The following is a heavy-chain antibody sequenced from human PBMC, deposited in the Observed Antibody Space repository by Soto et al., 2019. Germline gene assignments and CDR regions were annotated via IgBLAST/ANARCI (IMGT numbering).Heavy chain of an antibody. CDR1: GYSFTNYW. D-gene: IGHD3-3*01. CDR2: IYPGDSDT. CDR3: ARILDYSTLLSRPTYYYTEV. J-gene: IGHJ6*03. Sequence: GVTLKISCKGSGYSFTNYWIGWVRQMPGKGLEWMGIIYPGDSDTRYSLSIQRQVTISADKSISAAYLQWSSLKASDSAMYYCARILDYSTLLSRPTYYYTEVWGKGTTV. V-gene: IGHV5-51*03.